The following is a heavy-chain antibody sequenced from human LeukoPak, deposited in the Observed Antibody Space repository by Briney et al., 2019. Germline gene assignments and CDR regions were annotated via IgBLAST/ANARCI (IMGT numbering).Heavy chain of an antibody. J-gene: IGHJ4*02. D-gene: IGHD2-8*01. CDR1: GFTFSSYA. Sequence: TGGSLRLSCAASGFTFSSYAMHWVRQAPGKGLEWVAVISYDGSNKYYADSVKGRFTISRDNSKNTLYLQMNSLRAEDTAVYYCARDPNTNRAFDYWGQGTLVTVSS. V-gene: IGHV3-30-3*01. CDR2: ISYDGSNK. CDR3: ARDPNTNRAFDY.